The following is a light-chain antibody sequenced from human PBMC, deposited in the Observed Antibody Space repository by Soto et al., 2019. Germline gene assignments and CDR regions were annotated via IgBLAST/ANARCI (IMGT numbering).Light chain of an antibody. CDR1: QSVSSN. J-gene: IGKJ1*01. Sequence: MTQSPDSLAVSLGETATINCRASQSVSSNLAWYQQKPGQAPTLLIYGASTRATGIPARFSGSGSGTEFTLTISSLQSEDFAVYYCQQYNNWPPWTFGQGTKVDIK. V-gene: IGKV3-15*01. CDR2: GAS. CDR3: QQYNNWPPWT.